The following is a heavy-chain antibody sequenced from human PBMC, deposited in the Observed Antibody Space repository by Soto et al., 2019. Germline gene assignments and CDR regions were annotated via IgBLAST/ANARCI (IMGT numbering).Heavy chain of an antibody. CDR2: IYHSGGT. CDR1: GGPITSGGYS. Sequence: SETLSLTCAVSGGPITSGGYSWSSIRQPPGKGLEWIGYIYHSGGTYYNPSLKSRVTLSIDRTKKQFSLKLKSVTAADTAVYFCARTMTTSGWFDPWGQGILVTVSS. CDR3: ARTMTTSGWFDP. D-gene: IGHD4-17*01. J-gene: IGHJ5*02. V-gene: IGHV4-30-2*01.